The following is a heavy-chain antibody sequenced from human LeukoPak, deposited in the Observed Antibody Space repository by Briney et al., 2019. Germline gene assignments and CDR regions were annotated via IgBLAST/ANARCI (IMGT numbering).Heavy chain of an antibody. J-gene: IGHJ4*02. CDR2: ISSDGSHK. CDR3: AKGSIDWYYFDY. V-gene: IGHV3-30*18. D-gene: IGHD3-9*01. Sequence: SGGSLRLACAASGFSFSTYDMHWVRQAPGKGLEWVAVISSDGSHKYWADSVKGRFTISRDNSKNTVYLQMNSLRAEGTAVYYCAKGSIDWYYFDYWGQGTLVTVSS. CDR1: GFSFSTYD.